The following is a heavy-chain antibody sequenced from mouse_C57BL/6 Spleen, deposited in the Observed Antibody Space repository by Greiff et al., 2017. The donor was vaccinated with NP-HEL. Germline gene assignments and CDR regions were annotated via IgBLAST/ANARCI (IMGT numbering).Heavy chain of an antibody. CDR3: ARARIYYDYDRVYAMDY. Sequence: EVQLVESEGGLVQPGSSMKLSCTASGFTFSDYYMAWVRQVPEKGLEWVANINYDGSSTYYLDSLKSRFIISRDNAKNILYLQMSSLKSEDTATYYCARARIYYDYDRVYAMDYWGQGTSVTVSS. J-gene: IGHJ4*01. D-gene: IGHD2-4*01. CDR2: INYDGSST. V-gene: IGHV5-16*01. CDR1: GFTFSDYY.